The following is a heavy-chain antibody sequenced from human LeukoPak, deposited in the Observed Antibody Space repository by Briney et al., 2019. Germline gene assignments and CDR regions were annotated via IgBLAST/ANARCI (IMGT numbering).Heavy chain of an antibody. CDR2: IHNSGTT. V-gene: IGHV4-34*01. J-gene: IGHJ4*02. Sequence: TSETLSLTCAVSGGPFSGYFWSWIRQSSGKGLEWIGEIHNSGTTNYNPSLNSRVTISEDTSKNQFYLNLSSVTAADTAVYYCARRYYYNLGSFPFDFWGQGTLVTVSS. D-gene: IGHD3-10*01. CDR1: GGPFSGYF. CDR3: ARRYYYNLGSFPFDF.